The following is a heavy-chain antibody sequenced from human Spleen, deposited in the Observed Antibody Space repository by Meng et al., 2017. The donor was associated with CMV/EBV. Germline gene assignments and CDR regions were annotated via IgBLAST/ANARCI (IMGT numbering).Heavy chain of an antibody. D-gene: IGHD1-26*01. CDR2: ISPYDSDT. Sequence: GGSLRLSCEGFGYGFTTYWIAWVRQKPGKGLEWMGIISPYDSDTKYSPSFQGQVTFSVDTSISTAYLQWNSLKASDTAVYYCARGSGSYSDDYFYGMDVWGQGTTVTVSS. CDR1: GYGFTTYW. CDR3: ARGSGSYSDDYFYGMDV. J-gene: IGHJ6*02. V-gene: IGHV5-51*01.